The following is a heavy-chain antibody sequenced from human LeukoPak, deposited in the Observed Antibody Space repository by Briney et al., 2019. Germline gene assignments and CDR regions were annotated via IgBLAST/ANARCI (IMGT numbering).Heavy chain of an antibody. V-gene: IGHV3-7*04. CDR1: GFTFSSYW. D-gene: IGHD2-15*01. J-gene: IGHJ5*02. Sequence: PGGSLRLSCAASGFTFSSYWMSWVRQAPGKGLEWVANIKQDGSEKYYVDSVKGRFTISRDNAKNSLYLQMNSLRAEDTAAYYCARFGCSGGSCYDPWFDPWGQGTLVTVSS. CDR3: ARFGCSGGSCYDPWFDP. CDR2: IKQDGSEK.